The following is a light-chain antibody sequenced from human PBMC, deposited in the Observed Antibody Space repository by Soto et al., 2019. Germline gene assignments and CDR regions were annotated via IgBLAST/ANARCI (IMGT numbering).Light chain of an antibody. CDR3: QQYNNWPLT. V-gene: IGKV1D-12*01. CDR2: AAS. Sequence: DIQMTQSPSSVSASVGDRVTISCQASQGISRSLAWYQQKPGKAPKLLIYAASSLQSGVPSRFSGSGFGTDFTLTISSLQPEDSAVYSCQQYNNWPLTFGQGTKVDIK. J-gene: IGKJ1*01. CDR1: QGISRS.